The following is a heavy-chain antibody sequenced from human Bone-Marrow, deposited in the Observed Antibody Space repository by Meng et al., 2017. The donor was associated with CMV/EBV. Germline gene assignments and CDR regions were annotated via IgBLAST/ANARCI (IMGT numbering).Heavy chain of an antibody. D-gene: IGHD2-2*01. V-gene: IGHV3-11*04. Sequence: GESLKISCVASGFTFSDYYMSWVRQAPGKGLEWVSYISSSGSTIYYADSVKGRFTISRDNAKNSLYLQMNSLRAEDTAVYYCATYLGYCSSTSCSYAFDIWGQGTMVTVSS. CDR1: GFTFSDYY. J-gene: IGHJ3*02. CDR3: ATYLGYCSSTSCSYAFDI. CDR2: ISSSGSTI.